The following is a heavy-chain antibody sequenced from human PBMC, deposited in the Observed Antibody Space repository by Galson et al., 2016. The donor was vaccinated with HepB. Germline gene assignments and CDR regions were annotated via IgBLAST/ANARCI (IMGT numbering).Heavy chain of an antibody. J-gene: IGHJ4*02. Sequence: SLRLSCAASGFIFSSYEMNWVRQAPGKGLEWVSYISSSGSTIYFADSVKGRFTISRDNAKNSLYLQMNSLRAEDTAVYYCARASNYDSNGYSRYWGQGTLVTVSS. CDR3: ARASNYDSNGYSRY. CDR2: ISSSGSTI. D-gene: IGHD3-22*01. CDR1: GFIFSSYE. V-gene: IGHV3-48*03.